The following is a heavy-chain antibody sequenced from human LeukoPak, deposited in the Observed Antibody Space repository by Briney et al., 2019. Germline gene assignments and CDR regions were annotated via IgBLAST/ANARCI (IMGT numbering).Heavy chain of an antibody. J-gene: IGHJ4*02. CDR3: ARSPVVVPASIDY. V-gene: IGHV4-4*07. Sequence: SETLSLTCTVSGGSISSYYWSWIRQPAGKGLEWIGRIYTSGSTNYNPSLNSRVTISVDKSKNQFSQKLSSVPAADTAVYYCARSPVVVPASIDYWGQGTLVTVSS. CDR1: GGSISSYY. D-gene: IGHD2-2*01. CDR2: IYTSGST.